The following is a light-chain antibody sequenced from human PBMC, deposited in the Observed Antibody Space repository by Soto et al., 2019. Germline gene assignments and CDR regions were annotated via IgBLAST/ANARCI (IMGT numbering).Light chain of an antibody. J-gene: IGLJ3*02. V-gene: IGLV2-14*01. CDR3: DSYTSSSRV. CDR1: SSDVGAYNF. CDR2: EVT. Sequence: QSVLTQPASVSGSPGQSITISCTGTSSDVGAYNFVSWYQQYPGKAPKVIIYEVTNRPSGVSDRFSASKSGNTASLTISGLQAEDEADYYCDSYTSSSRVFGGGT.